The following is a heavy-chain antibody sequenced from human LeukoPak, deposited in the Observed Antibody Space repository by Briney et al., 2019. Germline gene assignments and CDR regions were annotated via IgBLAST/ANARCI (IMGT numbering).Heavy chain of an antibody. J-gene: IGHJ4*02. Sequence: SSETLSLTCTVSGGSISSYYWSWIRQPPGKGLEWIGYIYYSGSTNYNPSLKSRVTISVDTSKNQFSLKLSSVTAADTAVYYCARDSFQYSSPGAFDYWGQGTLVTVSS. V-gene: IGHV4-59*01. CDR1: GGSISSYY. CDR2: IYYSGST. CDR3: ARDSFQYSSPGAFDY. D-gene: IGHD5-18*01.